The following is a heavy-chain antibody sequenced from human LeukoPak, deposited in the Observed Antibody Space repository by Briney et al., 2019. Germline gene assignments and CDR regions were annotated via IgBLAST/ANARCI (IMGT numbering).Heavy chain of an antibody. J-gene: IGHJ5*02. V-gene: IGHV3-74*01. CDR3: ARDLGQYYDTSDNWFDP. D-gene: IGHD3-22*01. CDR2: INSDGINT. CDR1: GFTFSIHG. Sequence: GGTLRPSCAASGFTFSIHGMNWVRQAPGKGLVWVSRINSDGINTSYADSVKGRFTISRDNAKNTLNLQMNSLRAEDTAVYYCARDLGQYYDTSDNWFDPWGQGTLVTVSS.